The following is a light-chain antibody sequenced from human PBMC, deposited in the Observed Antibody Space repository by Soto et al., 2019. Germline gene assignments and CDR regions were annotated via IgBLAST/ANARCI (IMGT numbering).Light chain of an antibody. Sequence: DIVMTQSPDSLAVSLGERATINCKSSQSVLYSSNNKNYLGWYQQKAGQPPKLLIYWASTRESGVPDRFSGSGSGTDFTLTTSSLQAEDVAVYYCQQYYSTPLTFGGGTKVDIK. V-gene: IGKV4-1*01. J-gene: IGKJ4*01. CDR2: WAS. CDR3: QQYYSTPLT. CDR1: QSVLYSSNNKNY.